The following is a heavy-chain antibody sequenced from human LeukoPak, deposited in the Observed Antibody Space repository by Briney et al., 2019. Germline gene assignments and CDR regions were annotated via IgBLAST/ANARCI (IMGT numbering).Heavy chain of an antibody. D-gene: IGHD6-19*01. CDR3: SRLTRDTSGWFSYWYFDL. V-gene: IGHV3-49*04. CDR2: IESIAYGGTT. J-gene: IGHJ2*01. CDR1: GFPLGDHA. Sequence: SGGSLRLSCTASGFPLGDHAMSWVRQAPGKGLEWVGFIESIAYGGTTEYAASVKGRFTISSDDSKNIALLQMNSLKTEDTALYYCSRLTRDTSGWFSYWYFDLWGRGTLVTVSS.